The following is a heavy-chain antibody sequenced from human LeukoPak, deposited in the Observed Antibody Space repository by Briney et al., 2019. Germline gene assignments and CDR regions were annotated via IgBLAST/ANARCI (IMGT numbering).Heavy chain of an antibody. D-gene: IGHD5-24*01. CDR1: GDSISSHY. V-gene: IGHV4-38-2*02. CDR2: IYHSGST. Sequence: SETLSLTCTVSGDSISSHYWGWIRQPPGKGLEWIGSIYHSGSTYYNPSLKSRVTISVDTSKNRFSLKLSSVTAADTAVYYCARAADGYNYAFDIWGQGTMVTVSS. J-gene: IGHJ3*02. CDR3: ARAADGYNYAFDI.